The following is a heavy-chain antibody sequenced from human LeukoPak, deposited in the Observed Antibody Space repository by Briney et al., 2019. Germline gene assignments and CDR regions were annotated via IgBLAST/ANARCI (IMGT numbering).Heavy chain of an antibody. CDR1: GGSISSCY. CDR3: AAIHSSSWYDY. V-gene: IGHV4-4*07. Sequence: SENLSLTCTVSGGSISSCYWSWIRKPAGRGLEWIGRIYTSGSTNYTPSLKRRVTMSVDTSKNQFSLKLSSVTAANTAVYYCAAIHSSSWYDYWGQGPLVTASS. CDR2: IYTSGST. J-gene: IGHJ4*02. D-gene: IGHD6-13*01.